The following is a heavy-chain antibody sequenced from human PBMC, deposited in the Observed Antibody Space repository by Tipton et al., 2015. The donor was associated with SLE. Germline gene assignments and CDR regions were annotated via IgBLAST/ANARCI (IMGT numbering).Heavy chain of an antibody. Sequence: TLSLTCTVSGGSISSHYWSWIRQPPGKGLEWIGYIYYSGSTNYNPSLKSRVTISVDTSKNQFSLKLSSVTAADTAVYYCAREEGDRGDAFDIWGQGTMVTVSS. CDR1: GGSISSHY. D-gene: IGHD3-10*01. CDR2: IYYSGST. J-gene: IGHJ3*02. V-gene: IGHV4-59*11. CDR3: AREEGDRGDAFDI.